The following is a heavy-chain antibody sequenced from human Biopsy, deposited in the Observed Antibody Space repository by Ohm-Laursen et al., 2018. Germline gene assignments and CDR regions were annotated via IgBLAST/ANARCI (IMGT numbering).Heavy chain of an antibody. D-gene: IGHD2-2*03. J-gene: IGHJ4*02. CDR3: AKWMTGGSNYYFHH. V-gene: IGHV3-33*06. Sequence: SLRLSCAASGFTFSSYGMHWVRQAPGKGLEWVAAIWYDGSNKNYADSVKGRFTISRDNSKNTLYLQMNSLRGEDTAVYYCAKWMTGGSNYYFHHCGQGTLVTVSS. CDR2: IWYDGSNK. CDR1: GFTFSSYG.